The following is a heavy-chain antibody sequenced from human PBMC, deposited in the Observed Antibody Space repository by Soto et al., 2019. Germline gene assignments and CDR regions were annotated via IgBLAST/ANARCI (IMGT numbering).Heavy chain of an antibody. CDR3: ARILTGTGGHFDS. Sequence: TVTCSFSGFSLSTSGVGVGWIRQPPERAPEWLALIFWDDDKRYSPSLESRLTITKDTSKNQVVLTLTNRDPVDTATYYCARILTGTGGHFDSWGQGTLVTVSS. CDR1: GFSLSTSGVG. D-gene: IGHD2-8*02. V-gene: IGHV2-5*02. J-gene: IGHJ4*02. CDR2: IFWDDDK.